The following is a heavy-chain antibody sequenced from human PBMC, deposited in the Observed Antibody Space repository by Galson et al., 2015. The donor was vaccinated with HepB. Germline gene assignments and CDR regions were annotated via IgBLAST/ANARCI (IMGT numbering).Heavy chain of an antibody. Sequence: SLRLSCAASGFTFSSYSLNWVRQAPGKGLEWISYISSSSSTIYYADSVKGRFTISRDNAKNSLNLQMNSLRDEDTAVYYCARRQSYYDFWGGYEGSNYYGMDVWGQGTTVTVSS. D-gene: IGHD3-3*01. J-gene: IGHJ6*02. CDR3: ARRQSYYDFWGGYEGSNYYGMDV. V-gene: IGHV3-48*02. CDR1: GFTFSSYS. CDR2: ISSSSSTI.